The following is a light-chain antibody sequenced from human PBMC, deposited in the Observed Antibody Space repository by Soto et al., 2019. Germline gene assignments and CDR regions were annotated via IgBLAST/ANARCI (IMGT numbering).Light chain of an antibody. Sequence: QCVLTQPAYVSGAPGQSITISCTGTSSDVGYYNYVSWYQQHPGKAPKLMIYDVRNRPSGVSNRFSGSKSGNTASLTISGLQAEDEADYYCSSYTSSSTYVFGTGTRSPS. J-gene: IGLJ1*01. CDR1: SSDVGYYNY. CDR2: DVR. V-gene: IGLV2-14*03. CDR3: SSYTSSSTYV.